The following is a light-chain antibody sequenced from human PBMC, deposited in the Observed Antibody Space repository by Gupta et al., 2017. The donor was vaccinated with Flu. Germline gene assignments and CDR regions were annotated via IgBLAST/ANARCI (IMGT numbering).Light chain of an antibody. CDR3: AAWDDSLNGHYV. J-gene: IGLJ1*01. Sequence: TISCSGSSSNIGSNTVNWYQQVPGTAPKLLIYGNNQRPSGVPDRFSGSKSGTSASLAISGLQSEDEADYYCAAWDDSLNGHYVFGTGTKVTVL. V-gene: IGLV1-44*01. CDR2: GNN. CDR1: SSNIGSNT.